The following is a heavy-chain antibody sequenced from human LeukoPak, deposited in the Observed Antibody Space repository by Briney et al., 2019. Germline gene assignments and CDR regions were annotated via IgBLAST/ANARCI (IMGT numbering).Heavy chain of an antibody. J-gene: IGHJ4*02. Sequence: ASVKVSCKASGYTLTTYTLHWVRQAPGQGLEWMGWINPNSGGTNYAQKFQGRVTMTRDTSISTAYMELSRLRSDDTAVYYCARSTRYNWNDDYWGQGTLVTVSS. CDR2: INPNSGGT. V-gene: IGHV1-2*02. CDR3: ARSTRYNWNDDY. D-gene: IGHD1-1*01. CDR1: GYTLTTYT.